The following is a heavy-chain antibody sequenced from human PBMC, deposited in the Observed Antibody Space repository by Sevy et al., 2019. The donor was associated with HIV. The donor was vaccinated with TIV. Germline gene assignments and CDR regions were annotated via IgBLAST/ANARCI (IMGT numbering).Heavy chain of an antibody. V-gene: IGHV3-74*01. Sequence: GGSLRVSCAASGFTFGTHWMHWVRQAPGKGPVWVSRINSDETYTDYADSVKGRFTVSRDNARKTLYLQMNSLRAEDTAVYFCTRSETSPPYFDYWGQGTLVTVSS. CDR3: TRSETSPPYFDY. J-gene: IGHJ4*02. CDR1: GFTFGTHW. CDR2: INSDETYT.